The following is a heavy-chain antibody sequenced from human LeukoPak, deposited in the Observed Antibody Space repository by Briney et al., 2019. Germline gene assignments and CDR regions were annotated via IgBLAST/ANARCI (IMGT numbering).Heavy chain of an antibody. CDR3: ASFPHYDFWSGYYVGGY. J-gene: IGHJ4*02. CDR2: IYHSGST. CDR1: GGSISSGGYY. D-gene: IGHD3-3*01. V-gene: IGHV4-30-2*01. Sequence: SQTLSLTCTVSGGSISSGGYYWSWIRQPPGKGLEWIGYIYHSGSTYYNPSLKSRVTISVDRSKNQFSLKLSSVTAADTAVYYCASFPHYDFWSGYYVGGYWGQGTLVTVSS.